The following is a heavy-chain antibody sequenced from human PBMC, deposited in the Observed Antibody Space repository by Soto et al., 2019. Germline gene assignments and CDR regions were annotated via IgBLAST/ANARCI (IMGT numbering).Heavy chain of an antibody. Sequence: SETLSLTCTVSGGSISSSSYYWGWIRQPPGKGLEWIGSIYYSGSTYYNPSLKSRVTISVDTSKNQFSLKLSSVTAADTAVYYCASGRELSGSYFAPNYGGQGTLVTVSS. CDR3: ASGRELSGSYFAPNY. CDR2: IYYSGST. J-gene: IGHJ4*02. D-gene: IGHD1-26*01. V-gene: IGHV4-39*01. CDR1: GGSISSSSYY.